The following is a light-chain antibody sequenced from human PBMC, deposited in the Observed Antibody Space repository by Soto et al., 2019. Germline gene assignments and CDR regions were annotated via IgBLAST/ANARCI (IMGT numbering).Light chain of an antibody. Sequence: QSVLTQPPSASGTPGQRVTISCSGSSSNIGSNTVSWFQQLPGRAPKPLLYNNNHRPSGVPDRFSGSKSGTSASLAISGLQSEDEAEYYCAAWDDSLDGHVVFGGGTQLTVL. V-gene: IGLV1-44*01. CDR2: NNN. CDR1: SSNIGSNT. J-gene: IGLJ7*01. CDR3: AAWDDSLDGHVV.